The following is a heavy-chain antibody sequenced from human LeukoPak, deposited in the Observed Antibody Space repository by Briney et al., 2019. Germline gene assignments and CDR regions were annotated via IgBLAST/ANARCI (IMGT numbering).Heavy chain of an antibody. V-gene: IGHV3-74*01. J-gene: IGHJ5*02. Sequence: HTGGSLRPSCAASGFTFSSYWMHWVRQAPGKGLVWVSRINSDGSSTSYADSVKGRSTISRDNAKNTLYLQMNSLRAEDTAVYYCARAPGTWFDPWGQGTLVTVPS. CDR1: GFTFSSYW. CDR3: ARAPGTWFDP. CDR2: INSDGSST.